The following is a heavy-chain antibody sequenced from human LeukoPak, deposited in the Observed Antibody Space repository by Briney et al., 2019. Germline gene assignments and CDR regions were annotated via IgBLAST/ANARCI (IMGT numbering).Heavy chain of an antibody. CDR3: AKSRDGSGSCYVYYYYGMDV. V-gene: IGHV3-43*02. J-gene: IGHJ6*02. CDR2: ISGDGGST. Sequence: SGGSLRVSCAASGFTFDDYAMHWVRQAPGKGLEWVSLISGDGGSTCYAGSVKGRFTISRDNSKNSLYLQMNSLRTEDTALYYCAKSRDGSGSCYVYYYYGMDVWGQGTTVTVSS. CDR1: GFTFDDYA. D-gene: IGHD3-10*01.